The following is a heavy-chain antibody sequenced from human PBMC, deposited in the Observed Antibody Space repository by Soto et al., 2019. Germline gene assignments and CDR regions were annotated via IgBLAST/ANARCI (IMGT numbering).Heavy chain of an antibody. CDR3: AKEEPCSLNCARGGHLSH. CDR1: AFTFSAYA. V-gene: IGHV3-23*01. CDR2: ISGSGSDT. J-gene: IGHJ4*02. D-gene: IGHD1-1*01. Sequence: EVQLLESGGGLVQPGGSLRLSCAASAFTFSAYAVTWVRQAPGMGLEWVSTISGSGSDTWYADSVKGRFTISRDNSKNTLYLQMSSLRVEDTAFYYCAKEEPCSLNCARGGHLSHWGLGTMVTVSS.